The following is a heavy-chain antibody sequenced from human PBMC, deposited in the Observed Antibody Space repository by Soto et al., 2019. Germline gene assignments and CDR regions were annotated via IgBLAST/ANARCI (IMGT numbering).Heavy chain of an antibody. J-gene: IGHJ6*02. CDR2: IIPILGIA. Sequence: QVQLVQSGAEVKKPGSSVKVSCKASGGTFSSYTISWLRQAPRQGLEWMGRIIPILGIANYAQKFQGRVTITADKSTSTAYMELSSLRSEDTAVYYCASLMSSGYYYGMDVWGQGTTVTVSS. CDR1: GGTFSSYT. V-gene: IGHV1-69*02. D-gene: IGHD3-10*01. CDR3: ASLMSSGYYYGMDV.